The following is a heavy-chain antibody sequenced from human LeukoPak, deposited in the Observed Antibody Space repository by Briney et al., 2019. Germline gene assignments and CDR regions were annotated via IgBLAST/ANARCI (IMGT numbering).Heavy chain of an antibody. CDR2: INPDGNKK. CDR3: ARIYYDSWSGYSWFDP. D-gene: IGHD3-3*01. V-gene: IGHV3-7*01. Sequence: GGSLRLSCAVSGLTFSSSWMDWVRQAPGKGLEWVASINPDGNKKYSADSVKGRFTISRDNAENSLYLQMNSLRVDDTAVYHCARIYYDSWSGYSWFDPWGQGILVTVSS. J-gene: IGHJ5*02. CDR1: GLTFSSSW.